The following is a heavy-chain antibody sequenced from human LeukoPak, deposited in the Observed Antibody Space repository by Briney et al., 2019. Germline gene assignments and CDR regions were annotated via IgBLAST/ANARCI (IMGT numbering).Heavy chain of an antibody. D-gene: IGHD5-12*01. V-gene: IGHV4-59*01. CDR1: GGSISSYY. J-gene: IGHJ4*02. CDR2: IYYSGST. Sequence: SETLSLTCTVSGGSISSYYWSWIRQPSGKGLEWIGYIYYSGSTNYNPSLKSRVTISVDTSKNQFSLKLSSVTAADTAVYYCARNSGYDTPYYFDYWGQGTLVTVSS. CDR3: ARNSGYDTPYYFDY.